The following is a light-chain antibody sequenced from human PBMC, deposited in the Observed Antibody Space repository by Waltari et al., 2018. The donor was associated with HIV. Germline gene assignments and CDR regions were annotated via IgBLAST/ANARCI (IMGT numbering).Light chain of an antibody. Sequence: QSALTQPASVSGSLGQSITISCTGTNIEIASSNYVSSYHQHPGTAPKLIIFGVTNRPSGVPDRFSGSKSGATASLTIAGLQIEDEADYYCSSYTAIGPWAFGGGTKLTV. CDR3: SSYTAIGPWA. CDR2: GVT. J-gene: IGLJ3*02. V-gene: IGLV2-14*03. CDR1: NIEIASSNY.